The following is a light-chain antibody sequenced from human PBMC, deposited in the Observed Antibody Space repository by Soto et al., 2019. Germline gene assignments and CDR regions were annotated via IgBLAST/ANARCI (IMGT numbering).Light chain of an antibody. CDR3: GTWESSLSAWV. Sequence: QSVFTQPPSVSAAPGQKVTISCSGSSSNIGNNYVSWYQHLPGTAPKLLIHANAKRPSGIPYRVSGSNSGKSATLGITGLQTGDEADYYCGTWESSLSAWVFGGGTKLTVL. J-gene: IGLJ3*02. V-gene: IGLV1-51*01. CDR1: SSNIGNNY. CDR2: ANA.